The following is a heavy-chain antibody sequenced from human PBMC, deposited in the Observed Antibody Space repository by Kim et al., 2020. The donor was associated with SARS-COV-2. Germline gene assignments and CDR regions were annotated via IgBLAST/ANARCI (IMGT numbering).Heavy chain of an antibody. V-gene: IGHV4-39*01. Sequence: SETLSLTCTVSGGSISSSSYYWGWIRQPTGKGLEWIGWIYYSGSTYYNPSLKSRVTISVDTSKNQFSLKLSSVTAADTAVYYCARYYYYYYGMDFWGQGTTVTVSS. CDR2: IYYSGST. CDR1: GGSISSSSYY. J-gene: IGHJ6*02. CDR3: ARYYYYYYGMDF.